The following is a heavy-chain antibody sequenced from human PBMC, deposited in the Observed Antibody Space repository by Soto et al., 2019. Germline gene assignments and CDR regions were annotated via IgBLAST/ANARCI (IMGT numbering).Heavy chain of an antibody. V-gene: IGHV1-3*01. J-gene: IGHJ4*02. D-gene: IGHD3-10*01. CDR1: GFTFTSYA. CDR3: ARVPPWGNPAGDYYIQHYDS. CDR2: INGGSGNT. Sequence: QVQLVQSGAEVKRPGASVKVSCKSSGFTFTSYAIHWVRQAPGQRLQWMGWINGGSGNTKYSQDFQGRVTFTRDTFATTAYMEVSSLRSEDTAVYYCARVPPWGNPAGDYYIQHYDSWGQGTLVTVSS.